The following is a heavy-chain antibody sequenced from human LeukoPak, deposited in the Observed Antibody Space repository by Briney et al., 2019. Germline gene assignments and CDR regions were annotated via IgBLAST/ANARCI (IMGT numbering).Heavy chain of an antibody. V-gene: IGHV3-7*04. Sequence: PGGSLRLSCTASGFTFGDYAMSWVRQAPGKGLEWVARTNEDGSEKYYVDSVKGRFTISRDNAKNSLYLQMNSLRAEDTAVYFCARGGSKYFAHWGQGSLVTVSS. CDR1: GFTFGDYA. J-gene: IGHJ4*02. CDR3: ARGGSKYFAH. CDR2: TNEDGSEK. D-gene: IGHD5-24*01.